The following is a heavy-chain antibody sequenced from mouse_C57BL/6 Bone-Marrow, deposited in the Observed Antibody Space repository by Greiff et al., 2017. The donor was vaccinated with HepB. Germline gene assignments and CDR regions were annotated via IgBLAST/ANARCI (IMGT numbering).Heavy chain of an antibody. V-gene: IGHV5-6*01. CDR3: ARQWYAMDY. CDR2: ISSGGSYT. Sequence: EVQLVESGGDLVKPGGSLKLSCAASGFTFSSYGMSWVRQTPDKRLEWVATISSGGSYTYYPDSVKGRFTISRDNAKNTLYLQMSSLMSEDTAMYYCARQWYAMDYWGQGTSVTVSS. CDR1: GFTFSSYG. J-gene: IGHJ4*01.